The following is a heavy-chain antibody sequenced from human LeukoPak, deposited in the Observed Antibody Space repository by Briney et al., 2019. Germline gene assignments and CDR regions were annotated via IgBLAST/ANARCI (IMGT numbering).Heavy chain of an antibody. J-gene: IGHJ4*02. Sequence: KPSETLSLTCTVSGGSISSSSYYWGWIRQPPGKGLEWIGSIYYSGSTYYNPSLKSRVTISVDTSKNQFSLKLSSVTAADTAVYYCARVLLEWSYFDYWGQGTLVTVSS. CDR3: ARVLLEWSYFDY. D-gene: IGHD3-3*01. V-gene: IGHV4-39*01. CDR1: GGSISSSSYY. CDR2: IYYSGST.